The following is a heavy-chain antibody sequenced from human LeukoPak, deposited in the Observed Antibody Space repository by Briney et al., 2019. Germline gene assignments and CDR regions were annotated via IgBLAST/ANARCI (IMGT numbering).Heavy chain of an antibody. Sequence: SETLSLTCTVSGGSFSSNCYWGWIRPPPGKGLEVIGSMYYTGSTYYNSSLKSRVTISIDTSKNKLSLKLSSVTAADTAVYHCARHSVVVGANGWFDRWGQERMVTVST. J-gene: IGHJ5*02. D-gene: IGHD2-15*01. V-gene: IGHV4-39*01. CDR1: GGSFSSNCY. CDR2: MYYTGST. CDR3: ARHSVVVGANGWFDR.